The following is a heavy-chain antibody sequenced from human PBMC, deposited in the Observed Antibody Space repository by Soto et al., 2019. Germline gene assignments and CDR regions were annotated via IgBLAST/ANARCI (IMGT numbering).Heavy chain of an antibody. D-gene: IGHD1-26*01. CDR2: MFYSGDT. CDR1: GASITNYY. Sequence: QVQLQESGPGLVKPSETLSLTCTVSGASITNYYWTWIRQPPGKTLEWIGHMFYSGDTKYNPSLPSRVTVSIDTSKNHFSLKLSSVTAADTAVYYCARVGGAPLGAFDIWGPGTLVTVSS. CDR3: ARVGGAPLGAFDI. J-gene: IGHJ3*02. V-gene: IGHV4-59*01.